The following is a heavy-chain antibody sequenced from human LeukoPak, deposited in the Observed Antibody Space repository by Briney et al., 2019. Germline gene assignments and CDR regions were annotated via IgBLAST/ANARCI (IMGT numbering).Heavy chain of an antibody. CDR1: GYTFTDYY. D-gene: IGHD6-19*01. CDR3: ATERIAVAGTWRDY. Sequence: ASVKLSCKVSGYTFTDYYMHWVQQAPGKGLEWMGLVDPEDGETIYAEKFQGRVTITADTSTDTAYMELSSLRSEDTAVYYCATERIAVAGTWRDYWGQGTLVTVSS. CDR2: VDPEDGET. J-gene: IGHJ4*02. V-gene: IGHV1-69-2*01.